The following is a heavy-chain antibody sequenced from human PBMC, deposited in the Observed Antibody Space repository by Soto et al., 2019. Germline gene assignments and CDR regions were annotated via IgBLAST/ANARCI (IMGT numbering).Heavy chain of an antibody. CDR3: ERGSSLRDP. V-gene: IGHV6-1*01. Sequence: TLSLTCAISGDSVSSNSAAWNWIRQSPARGLEWLGRTYYRSKWYSYYGPSVKSRITIKPDTSKNQSSLPLNSVTPEDTAVNDSERGSSLRDPWGHGITGTASS. CDR2: TYYRSKWYS. D-gene: IGHD6-6*01. CDR1: GDSVSSNSAA. J-gene: IGHJ6*02.